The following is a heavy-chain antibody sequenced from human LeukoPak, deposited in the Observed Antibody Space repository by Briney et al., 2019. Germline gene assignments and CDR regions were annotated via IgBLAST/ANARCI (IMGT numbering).Heavy chain of an antibody. D-gene: IGHD3-22*01. V-gene: IGHV3-11*05. J-gene: IGHJ5*02. CDR2: ISSSSSYT. Sequence: GGSLRLSCAASGFTFSDYYMSWIRQAPGKGLGRVSYISSSSSYTNYADSVKGRFTISRDNAKNSLYLQMNSLRAEDTAVYYCARDWAPYYYDSSGPLDPWGQGTLDTVSS. CDR3: ARDWAPYYYDSSGPLDP. CDR1: GFTFSDYY.